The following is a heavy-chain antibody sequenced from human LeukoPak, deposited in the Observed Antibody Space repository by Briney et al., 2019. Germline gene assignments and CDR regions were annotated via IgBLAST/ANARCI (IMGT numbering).Heavy chain of an antibody. CDR1: GFTFSSYS. D-gene: IGHD2-2*01. CDR3: AKDGLPDCSSTSCYGGGDAFDI. J-gene: IGHJ3*02. CDR2: ISSSSSYI. V-gene: IGHV3-21*01. Sequence: PGGSLRLSCAASGFTFSSYSMNWVRQAPGKGLEWVSSISSSSSYIYYADSVKGRFTISRDNAKNSLYLQMNSLRAEDTAVYYRAKDGLPDCSSTSCYGGGDAFDIWGQGTMVTVSS.